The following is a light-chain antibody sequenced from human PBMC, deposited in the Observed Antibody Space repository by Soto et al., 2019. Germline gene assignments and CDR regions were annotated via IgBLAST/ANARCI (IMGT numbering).Light chain of an antibody. CDR1: QDISSY. J-gene: IGKJ2*01. V-gene: IGKV1-39*01. CDR3: QQSYTTPH. Sequence: IQMTQSPSSLSASVGDRVSLTCRASQDISSYLNWYQQKPGKAPKLLIYAAISLQSGVPSRFSGTGSGTEFTLTISSLQPEDVATYYCQQSYTTPHFGQGTKVDIK. CDR2: AAI.